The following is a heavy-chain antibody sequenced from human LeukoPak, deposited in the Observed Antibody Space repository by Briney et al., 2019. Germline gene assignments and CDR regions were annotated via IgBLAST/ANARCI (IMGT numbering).Heavy chain of an antibody. CDR3: ARDLEYSFGDNYYYHMDV. V-gene: IGHV3-53*01. Sequence: GGSLRLSCAASGFTVSNNYMRWVRQAPGEGLEWVSVIYSGGTTYYADSVKGRFTISRDNSKNTVYLQMKSLRAEDTAVYYCARDLEYSFGDNYYYHMDVWGNGTTVIVSS. CDR2: IYSGGTT. D-gene: IGHD2-21*02. CDR1: GFTVSNNY. J-gene: IGHJ6*03.